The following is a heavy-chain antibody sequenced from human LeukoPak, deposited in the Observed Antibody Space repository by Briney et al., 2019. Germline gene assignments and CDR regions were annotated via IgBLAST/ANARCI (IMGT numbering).Heavy chain of an antibody. CDR3: ATYCSSTSCSVDY. V-gene: IGHV4-39*07. CDR1: GNSISNSPYY. CDR2: IYYSGST. D-gene: IGHD2-2*01. Sequence: SETLSLTCIVSGNSISNSPYYWGWIRQPPGKGLEWIGSIYYSGSTYYNPSLKSRVTISVDTSKNQFSLKLSSVTAADTAVYYCATYCSSTSCSVDYWGQGTLVTVSS. J-gene: IGHJ4*02.